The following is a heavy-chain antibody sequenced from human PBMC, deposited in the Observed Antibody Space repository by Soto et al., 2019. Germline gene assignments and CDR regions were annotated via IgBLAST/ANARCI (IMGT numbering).Heavy chain of an antibody. CDR1: GFTFSSYG. CDR2: ISYDGSNK. V-gene: IGHV3-30*03. D-gene: IGHD2-8*01. Sequence: PGGSLRLSCAASGFTFSSYGMHWVRQAPGKGLEWVAVISYDGSNKYYADSVKGRFTISRDNSKNTLYLQMNSLRAEDTAVYYCASPPDRYCTNGVCYHIDYWGQGTLVTVSS. J-gene: IGHJ4*02. CDR3: ASPPDRYCTNGVCYHIDY.